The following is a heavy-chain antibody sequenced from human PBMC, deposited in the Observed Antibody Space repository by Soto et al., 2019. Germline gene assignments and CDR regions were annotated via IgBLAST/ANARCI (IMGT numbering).Heavy chain of an antibody. Sequence: ASVKVSCKASGYTFTSYGISWVRQAPGQGLEWMGWISAYNGNTNYAQKLQGRVTMTTDTSTSTAYMELRSLRSDDTAVYYCARITQNDYGAPTDAFDIWGQGTMVTVSS. J-gene: IGHJ3*02. CDR1: GYTFTSYG. V-gene: IGHV1-18*04. CDR2: ISAYNGNT. D-gene: IGHD4-17*01. CDR3: ARITQNDYGAPTDAFDI.